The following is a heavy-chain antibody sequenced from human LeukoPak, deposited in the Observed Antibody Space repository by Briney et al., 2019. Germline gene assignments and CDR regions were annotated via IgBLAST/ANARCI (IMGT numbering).Heavy chain of an antibody. CDR3: ARRVDILTGYYDY. J-gene: IGHJ4*02. CDR2: IYFSGST. V-gene: IGHV4-59*05. CDR1: GGSIGTYY. D-gene: IGHD3-9*01. Sequence: SETLSLTCTVSGGSIGTYYWSWIRQPPGKGLEWIGSIYFSGSTYYNPSLKSPVTISVDTSKNQFSLNLRSVTAADTAVYYCARRVDILTGYYDYWGQGTLVTVSS.